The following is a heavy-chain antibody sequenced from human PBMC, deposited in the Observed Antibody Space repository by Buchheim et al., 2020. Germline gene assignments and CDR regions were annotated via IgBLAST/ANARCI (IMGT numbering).Heavy chain of an antibody. CDR2: ISSSSSTI. CDR3: ARQSAAGIPSYYYYGMDV. CDR1: GFTFSSYS. D-gene: IGHD6-13*01. Sequence: EVQLVESGGGLVQPGGSLRLSCAASGFTFSSYSMNWVRQAPGKGLEWVSYISSSSSTIYYADSVKGRFTISRDNAKNSLYLQMNSLRAEDTAVYYCARQSAAGIPSYYYYGMDVWGQGTT. V-gene: IGHV3-48*01. J-gene: IGHJ6*02.